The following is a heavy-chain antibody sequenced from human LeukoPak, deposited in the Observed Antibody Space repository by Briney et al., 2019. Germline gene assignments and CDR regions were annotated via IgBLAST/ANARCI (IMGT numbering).Heavy chain of an antibody. V-gene: IGHV3-30*03. CDR2: ISYDGSDK. D-gene: IGHD2-8*02. Sequence: GRSLRLSCAASGFIFSGYGMHWVRQAPGKGLEWVAVISYDGSDKYYADSVKGRFTISRDNSKNTLYLQMNSLRAEDTAVYYCARAYTGAFYYWGQGTLVTVSS. CDR1: GFIFSGYG. J-gene: IGHJ4*02. CDR3: ARAYTGAFYY.